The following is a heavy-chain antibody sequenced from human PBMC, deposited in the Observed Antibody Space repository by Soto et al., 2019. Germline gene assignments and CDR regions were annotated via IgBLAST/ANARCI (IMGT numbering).Heavy chain of an antibody. V-gene: IGHV3-30-3*01. J-gene: IGHJ4*02. CDR2: LLYDGSNK. D-gene: IGHD1-26*01. Sequence: QVQLVESGGGVVQPGRSLRLSCAASGFTFSIYEMHWFRQAPGKGLEWVAVLLYDGSNKYYADSVEGRFTISRDISKSTLYLQMDSLKTEDSAVYYCARGGNRKFDYWGRGTLVDVSS. CDR1: GFTFSIYE. CDR3: ARGGNRKFDY.